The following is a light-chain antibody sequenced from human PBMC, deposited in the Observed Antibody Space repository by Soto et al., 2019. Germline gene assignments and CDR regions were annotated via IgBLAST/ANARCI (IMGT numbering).Light chain of an antibody. CDR1: QSVSSSY. CDR3: QYYGNSQGLT. V-gene: IGKV3-20*01. J-gene: IGKJ4*01. CDR2: AAS. Sequence: EIVLTQSPGTLSLSPGERATLSCRASQSVSSSYFAWYQQKPGQAPRLLIYAASSRASGFPDRFSGSGSGTDFTLTISRLEPEDFAVYYCQYYGNSQGLTFGGGTKVEIK.